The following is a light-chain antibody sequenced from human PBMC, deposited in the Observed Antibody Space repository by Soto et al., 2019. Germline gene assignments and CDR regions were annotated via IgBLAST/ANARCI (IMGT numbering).Light chain of an antibody. Sequence: DIVMTQSPLSLPVTPGEPASISCRSSQSLLHSNGYNYLDWYLQKPGQSPQLLIYLGSNRASGVPDRFSGSGSGTDFTLKISRVEPEDVGVYYCMQALQTPLTVGGGTKVDIK. CDR3: MQALQTPLT. V-gene: IGKV2-28*01. CDR2: LGS. CDR1: QSLLHSNGYNY. J-gene: IGKJ4*01.